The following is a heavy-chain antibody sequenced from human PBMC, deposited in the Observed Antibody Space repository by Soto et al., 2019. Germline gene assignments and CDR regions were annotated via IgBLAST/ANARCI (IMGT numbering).Heavy chain of an antibody. D-gene: IGHD6-13*01. CDR1: GFTFSSYA. V-gene: IGHV3-30-3*01. Sequence: QVQLVESGGGVVQPGRSLRLSCAASGFTFSSYAMHWVRQAPGKGREWVAVISYDGSNKYYADSVKGRFTISRDNSKNTLYLQMNSLRAEDTAVYYCARDRGSSSWYRWCDPWGQGTLVTVSS. CDR3: ARDRGSSSWYRWCDP. CDR2: ISYDGSNK. J-gene: IGHJ5*02.